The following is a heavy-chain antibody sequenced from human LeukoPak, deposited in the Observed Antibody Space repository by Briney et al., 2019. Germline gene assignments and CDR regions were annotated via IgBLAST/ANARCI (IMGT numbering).Heavy chain of an antibody. Sequence: ASVKVSCKASGGTFSSYAISWVRQAPGQGLEWMGGIIPIFGTASYAQKFQGRVTMTRDTSTSTVYMELSSLRSEDTAVYYCARAYDILTGYQIYYYYGMDVWGQGTTVTVSS. V-gene: IGHV1-69*05. J-gene: IGHJ6*02. D-gene: IGHD3-9*01. CDR2: IIPIFGTA. CDR1: GGTFSSYA. CDR3: ARAYDILTGYQIYYYYGMDV.